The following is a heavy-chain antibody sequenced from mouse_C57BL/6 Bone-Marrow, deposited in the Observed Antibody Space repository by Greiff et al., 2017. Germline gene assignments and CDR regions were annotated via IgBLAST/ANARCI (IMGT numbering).Heavy chain of an antibody. J-gene: IGHJ1*03. V-gene: IGHV1-63*01. D-gene: IGHD2-4*01. Sequence: VKLQQSGAELVRPGTSVKMSCKASGYTFTNYWIGWAKQRPGHGLEWIGDIYPGGGYTNYNEKFKGKATLTADKSSSTAYMQFSSLTSEDSAIYYCAKYDDYDWYFDVGGTGTTVTVSA. CDR1: GYTFTNYW. CDR3: AKYDDYDWYFDV. CDR2: IYPGGGYT.